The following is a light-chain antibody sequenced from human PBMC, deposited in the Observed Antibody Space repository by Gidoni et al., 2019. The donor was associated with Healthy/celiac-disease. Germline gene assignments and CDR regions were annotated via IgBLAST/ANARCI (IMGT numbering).Light chain of an antibody. J-gene: IGKJ1*01. CDR3: QHRT. CDR1: QSVSSY. Sequence: EIVLTQSPATLSLSPGQRATLSCRASQSVSSYLAWYQQKPGQAPRLLIYDASNRATGIPARFSGSGSGTDFTLTISSLEPEDFAVYYCQHRTCXQXTKVEIK. CDR2: DAS. V-gene: IGKV3-11*01.